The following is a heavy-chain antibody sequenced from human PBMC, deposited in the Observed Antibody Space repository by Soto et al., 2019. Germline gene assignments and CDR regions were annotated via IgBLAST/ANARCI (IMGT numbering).Heavy chain of an antibody. V-gene: IGHV4-39*01. CDR2: IYYSGST. D-gene: IGHD4-17*01. CDR1: GGSISSSSYY. CDR3: STRSDGDLFAY. Sequence: SETLSLTCTVSGGSISSSSYYWGWIRQPPGKGLEWIGSIYYSGSTYYNPSLKSRVTISVDTSKNQFSLKLSSVTAADTAVYYCSTRSDGDLFAYWGRGTLVTVSS. J-gene: IGHJ4*02.